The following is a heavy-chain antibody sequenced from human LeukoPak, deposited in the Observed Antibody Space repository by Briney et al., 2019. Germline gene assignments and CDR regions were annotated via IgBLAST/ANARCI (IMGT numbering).Heavy chain of an antibody. J-gene: IGHJ6*03. V-gene: IGHV3-21*01. Sequence: GGSLRLSCAASGFTFSSYSMNWVRQAPGKGLEWVSSISSSSSYIYYADSVKGRFTISRDNATNSLYLQMNSLRAEDTAVYYCARGGLSTVTTSGGVEYYYYYMDVWGKGTTVTISS. CDR3: ARGGLSTVTTSGGVEYYYYYMDV. CDR2: ISSSSSYI. CDR1: GFTFSSYS. D-gene: IGHD4-17*01.